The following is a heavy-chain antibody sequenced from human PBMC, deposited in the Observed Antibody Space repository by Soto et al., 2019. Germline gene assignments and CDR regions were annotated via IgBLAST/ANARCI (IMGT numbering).Heavy chain of an antibody. V-gene: IGHV1-69*02. D-gene: IGHD2-21*01. CDR2: IIPVLGVT. CDR3: ARRRYCGAACYSKYYYGMDV. Sequence: QVQLVQSGADVKKPGSSVKVSCHASGSTFSSYTVSWVRQAPGQGLEWMGRIIPVLGVTNYAPKFKGRVTITADKSKTTVYLELSRLRSGDTAVYYCARRRYCGAACYSKYYYGMDVWGQGTTVTVSS. J-gene: IGHJ6*02. CDR1: GSTFSSYT.